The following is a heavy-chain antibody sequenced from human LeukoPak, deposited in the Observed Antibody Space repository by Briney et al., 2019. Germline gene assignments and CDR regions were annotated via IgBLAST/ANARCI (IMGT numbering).Heavy chain of an antibody. D-gene: IGHD3-22*01. J-gene: IGHJ4*02. V-gene: IGHV3-30*03. CDR2: ITYDGSNK. CDR1: GFTFSSYG. CDR3: ARGEYYSDTSSYFDY. Sequence: GGSLRLSCAASGFTFSSYGMNWVRQAPGKGLEWVAVITYDGSNKYYADSGKGRFTISRDNSKNTLFVQMSSLRAEDTAVYYCARGEYYSDTSSYFDYWGQGTLVTVSS.